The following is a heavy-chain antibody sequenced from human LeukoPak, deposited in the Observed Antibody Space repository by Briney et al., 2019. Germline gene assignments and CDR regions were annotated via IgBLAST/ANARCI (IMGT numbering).Heavy chain of an antibody. Sequence: GGSLRLSCAASGFTFSSYAMHWVRQAPGKGLEWVAVISYDGSNKYYADSVKGRFTISRDNSKNTLYLRMNSLTDEDTAVYYCAKDQAYRMSYYYYGMDVWGQGTTVTVSS. CDR1: GFTFSSYA. J-gene: IGHJ6*02. V-gene: IGHV3-30-3*01. D-gene: IGHD2-21*01. CDR2: ISYDGSNK. CDR3: AKDQAYRMSYYYYGMDV.